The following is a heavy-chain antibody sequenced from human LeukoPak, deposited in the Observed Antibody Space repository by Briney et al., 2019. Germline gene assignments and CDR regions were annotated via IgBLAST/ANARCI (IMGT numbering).Heavy chain of an antibody. CDR3: ARLVAPRPVDY. V-gene: IGHV5-51*01. J-gene: IGHJ4*02. D-gene: IGHD6-6*01. Sequence: GESLKISCKGSGYSFTSYWIGWVRQMPGKGLVWMGIIFPGDSDTKYSPSFQGQVTISADKSISNAYLQWNSLKASDTAMYYCARLVAPRPVDYWGQGTLVTVSS. CDR2: IFPGDSDT. CDR1: GYSFTSYW.